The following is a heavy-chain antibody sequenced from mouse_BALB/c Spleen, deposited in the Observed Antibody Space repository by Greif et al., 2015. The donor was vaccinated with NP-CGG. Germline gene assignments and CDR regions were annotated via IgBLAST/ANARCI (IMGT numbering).Heavy chain of an antibody. CDR2: ILPGSGST. CDR3: ARGNRYGYEAWFAY. CDR1: GYTFSSYW. D-gene: IGHD2-2*01. V-gene: IGHV1-9*01. J-gene: IGHJ3*01. Sequence: QVQLQQSGAELMKPGASVKISCKATGYTFSSYWIEWVKQRPGHGLEWIGEILPGSGSTNYNEKFKGKATFTADTSSNTAYMQLSSLTSEDSAVYYCARGNRYGYEAWFAYWGQGTLVTVSA.